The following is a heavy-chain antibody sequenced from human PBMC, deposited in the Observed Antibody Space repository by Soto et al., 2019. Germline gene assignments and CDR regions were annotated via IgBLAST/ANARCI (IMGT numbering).Heavy chain of an antibody. J-gene: IGHJ5*02. D-gene: IGHD6-6*01. V-gene: IGHV1-2*02. Sequence: AAVKVSCKASGFSFTGYYIHLLRQAPGQCLEWMGWINAHSGGTEYAQNFQGRVTFTRATSIATAYLTLTSLTSDDTDLYYCAKDLTRQLAYWLDPWGQGTQVTVSS. CDR2: INAHSGGT. CDR3: AKDLTRQLAYWLDP. CDR1: GFSFTGYY.